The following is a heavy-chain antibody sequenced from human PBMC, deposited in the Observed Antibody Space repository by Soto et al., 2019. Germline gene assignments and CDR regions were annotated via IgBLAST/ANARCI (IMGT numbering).Heavy chain of an antibody. D-gene: IGHD6-13*01. V-gene: IGHV4-59*01. CDR2: IYYSGST. CDR1: GGSISSYY. Sequence: SETLSLTCTVSGGSISSYYWSWIRQPPGKGLEWIGYIYYSGSTNYNPSLKSRVTISVDTSKNQFSLKLSSVTAADTAVYYCARDHGHLSYSSSWYGVGGMDVWGQGTTVTVSS. CDR3: ARDHGHLSYSSSWYGVGGMDV. J-gene: IGHJ6*02.